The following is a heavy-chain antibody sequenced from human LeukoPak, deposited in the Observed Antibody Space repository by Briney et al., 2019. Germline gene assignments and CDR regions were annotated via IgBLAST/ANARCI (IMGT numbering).Heavy chain of an antibody. CDR3: ARGDLWFGEYAFDI. CDR2: INHSGST. D-gene: IGHD3-10*01. J-gene: IGHJ3*02. CDR1: GGSFSGYY. Sequence: PSETLSLTCAVYGGSFSGYYWSWIRQPPGKGLEWIGEINHSGSTNYNPSLKSRVTISVDTSKNQFSLKLSSVTAADTAVYYCARGDLWFGEYAFDIWGQGTMVTVSS. V-gene: IGHV4-34*01.